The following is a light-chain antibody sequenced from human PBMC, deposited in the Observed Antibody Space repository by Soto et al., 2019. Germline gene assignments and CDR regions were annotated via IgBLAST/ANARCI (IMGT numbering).Light chain of an antibody. CDR2: AAS. V-gene: IGKV1-33*01. Sequence: DIPMTQSPSSLSASVGDRVTITCRASEGVSAYLLWYQQTQGKAPKLLIYAASILEAGVPSRFSGSGSGTDFTFTISSLQPEDVATYYCQKCDYLPIFGPGTTVDFK. CDR3: QKCDYLPI. J-gene: IGKJ3*01. CDR1: EGVSAY.